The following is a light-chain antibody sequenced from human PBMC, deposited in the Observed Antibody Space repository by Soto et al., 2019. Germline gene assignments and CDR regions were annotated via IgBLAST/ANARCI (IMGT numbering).Light chain of an antibody. CDR2: DVS. CDR3: SSYTSSSVV. CDR1: SSDVGGYNY. V-gene: IGLV2-14*01. J-gene: IGLJ2*01. Sequence: QSALTQPASVSGSPGQSITISCTGTSSDVGGYNYVSWYQQHPGKAPKLMIYDVSNRPSGVSNRFSGSKSGNTASLTIAGLHAEDEGDYYCSSYTSSSVVFGGGTQLTVL.